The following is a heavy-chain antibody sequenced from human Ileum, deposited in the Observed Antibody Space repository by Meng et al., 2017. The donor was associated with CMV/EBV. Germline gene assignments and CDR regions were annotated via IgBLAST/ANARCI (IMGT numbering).Heavy chain of an antibody. J-gene: IGHJ6*02. CDR2: ISSSSSYI. CDR1: GFTFSSYS. V-gene: IGHV3-21*01. CDR3: ARDRTVNVVVPAAIRTGRDYYGMDV. D-gene: IGHD2-2*02. Sequence: GESPKISCAASGFTFSSYSMNWVRQAPGKGLEWVSSISSSSSYIYYADSVKGRFTISRDNAKNSLYLQMNSLRAEDTAVYYCARDRTVNVVVPAAIRTGRDYYGMDVWGQGTTVTVSS.